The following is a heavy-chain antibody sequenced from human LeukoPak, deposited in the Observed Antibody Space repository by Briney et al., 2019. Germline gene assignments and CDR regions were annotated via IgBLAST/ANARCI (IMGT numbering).Heavy chain of an antibody. CDR2: THYTGET. Sequence: KPSETLSLTCNVSGDSISGPYWNWIRQSPGRGLEWIGYTHYTGETNYNPSLKSRLTMSVDTSNNQVYLRLSSVTAADTAVYYCGRNLGSGSDHWGQGTLVTGSS. J-gene: IGHJ4*02. D-gene: IGHD3-10*01. CDR3: GRNLGSGSDH. V-gene: IGHV4-59*11. CDR1: GDSISGPY.